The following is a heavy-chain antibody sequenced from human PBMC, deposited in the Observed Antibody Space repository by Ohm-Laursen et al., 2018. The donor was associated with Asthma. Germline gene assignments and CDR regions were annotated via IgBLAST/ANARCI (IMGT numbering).Heavy chain of an antibody. CDR2: ITSDGSWT. D-gene: IGHD1-26*01. J-gene: IGHJ4*02. CDR3: ARVAVVGATKGHYFDY. Sequence: SLRLSCAASGFTFSNFAMHWVRQAPGKGLEWVSIITSDGSWTSYADSVKGRFTISRDNSKNTLYLQMNSLRAEDTAVYYCARVAVVGATKGHYFDYWGQGTLVTVSS. V-gene: IGHV3-30*14. CDR1: GFTFSNFA.